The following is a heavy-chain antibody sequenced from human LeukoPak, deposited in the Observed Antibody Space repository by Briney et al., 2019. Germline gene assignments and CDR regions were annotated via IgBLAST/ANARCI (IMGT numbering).Heavy chain of an antibody. Sequence: PSETLSLTCTVSGDSISSYYWSWIRQPPGKGLEWIGFVSYRGSTNYNPSLKSRVTISLDTSKNQFPLKLTSVTAADTAVYYCARDLVSSHWFDPWGQGTLVTVSS. V-gene: IGHV4-59*01. CDR3: ARDLVSSHWFDP. CDR1: GDSISSYY. J-gene: IGHJ5*02. D-gene: IGHD2-8*01. CDR2: VSYRGST.